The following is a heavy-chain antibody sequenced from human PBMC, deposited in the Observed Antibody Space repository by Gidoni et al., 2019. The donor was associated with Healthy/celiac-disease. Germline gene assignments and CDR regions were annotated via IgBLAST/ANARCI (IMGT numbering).Heavy chain of an antibody. CDR1: GFTFSSYA. J-gene: IGHJ6*02. Sequence: QVQLVESGGGVVQPGRSLRLACAASGFTFSSYAMHWVRQAPGKGLEWVAVISYDGSNKYYADSVKGRFTISRDNSKNTLYLQMNSLRAEDTAVYYCARDPLAVADHYYYGMDVWGQGTTVTVSS. D-gene: IGHD6-19*01. CDR2: ISYDGSNK. CDR3: ARDPLAVADHYYYGMDV. V-gene: IGHV3-30-3*01.